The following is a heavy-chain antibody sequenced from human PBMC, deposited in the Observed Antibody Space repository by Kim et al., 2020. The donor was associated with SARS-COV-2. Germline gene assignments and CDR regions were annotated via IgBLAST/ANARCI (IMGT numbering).Heavy chain of an antibody. CDR3: ARVVGPYYYDSSGYPGPYYYYGMDV. D-gene: IGHD3-22*01. V-gene: IGHV4-31*03. CDR2: IYYSGST. CDR1: GGSISSGGYY. Sequence: SETLSLTCTVSGGSISSGGYYWSWIRQHPGKGLEWIGYIYYSGSTYYNPSLKSRVTISVDPSKNQFSLKLSSVTAADTAVYYCARVVGPYYYDSSGYPGPYYYYGMDVWGQGTTVTVSS. J-gene: IGHJ6*02.